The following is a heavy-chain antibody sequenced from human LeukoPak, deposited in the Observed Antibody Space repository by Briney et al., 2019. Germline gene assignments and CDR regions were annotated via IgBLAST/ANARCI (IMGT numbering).Heavy chain of an antibody. J-gene: IGHJ3*02. CDR1: GFTFSSYA. CDR3: TTVRPPWYYYDSSGYPKTLSDAFDI. V-gene: IGHV3-23*01. Sequence: GGSLRLSCAASGFTFSSYAMSWVRQAPGKGLEWVSFISGSGGNTYYADSVKGWFTISRDNSKNRLYLQMNSLKTEDTAVYYCTTVRPPWYYYDSSGYPKTLSDAFDIWGQGTMVTVSS. D-gene: IGHD3-22*01. CDR2: ISGSGGNT.